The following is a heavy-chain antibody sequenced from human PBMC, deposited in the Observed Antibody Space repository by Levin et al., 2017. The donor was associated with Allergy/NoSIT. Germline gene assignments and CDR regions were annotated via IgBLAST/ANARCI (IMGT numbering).Heavy chain of an antibody. J-gene: IGHJ6*02. CDR2: IYYSGSA. D-gene: IGHD2-8*01. CDR3: ARDEMVHEIQYYYGIDV. CDR1: GGSISTNSYY. V-gene: IGHV4-39*07. Sequence: SCTVSGGSISTNSYYWGWIRQPPGKGLQWLGNIYYSGSAYYTPSLRSRVTISVDTSKNQFSLRLSSLTAADTAVYYCARDEMVHEIQYYYGIDVWGQGIPVTVSS.